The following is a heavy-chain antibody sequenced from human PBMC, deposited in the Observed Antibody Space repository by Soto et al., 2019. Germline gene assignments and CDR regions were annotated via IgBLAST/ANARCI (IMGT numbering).Heavy chain of an antibody. V-gene: IGHV3-21*01. CDR1: GFTFSSYS. D-gene: IGHD7-27*01. CDR2: INPNSRYM. Sequence: EVQLLESGGGLVNPGGSLRLSCSASGFTFSSYSMDWVRQAPGKGLEWVASINPNSRYMLYADSVRGRFTIFRDYAKNSLHLQMNGLGVEDTGVYYCARHETRLTGDGFDIWGQGTLVTVSS. CDR3: ARHETRLTGDGFDI. J-gene: IGHJ3*02.